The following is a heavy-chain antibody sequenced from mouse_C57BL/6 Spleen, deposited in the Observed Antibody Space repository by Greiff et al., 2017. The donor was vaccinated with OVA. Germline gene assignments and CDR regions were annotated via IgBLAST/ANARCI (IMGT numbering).Heavy chain of an antibody. D-gene: IGHD2-3*01. CDR3: VRRGYYVEAMDY. Sequence: EVKLMESGGGLVQPKGSLKLSCAASGFSFNTYAMNWVRQAPGKGLEWVARIRSKSNNYATYYADSVKDRFTISRDDSESMLYLQMNNLKTEDTAMYYCVRRGYYVEAMDYWGQGTSVTVSS. V-gene: IGHV10-1*01. CDR2: IRSKSNNYAT. J-gene: IGHJ4*01. CDR1: GFSFNTYA.